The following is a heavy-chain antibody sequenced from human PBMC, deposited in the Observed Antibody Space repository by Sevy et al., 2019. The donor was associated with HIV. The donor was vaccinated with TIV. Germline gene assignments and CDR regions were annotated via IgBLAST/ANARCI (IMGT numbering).Heavy chain of an antibody. D-gene: IGHD2-2*01. Sequence: SETLSLTCTVSGGSISSYYWSWIRQPAGKGLEWIGRIFTSGSTNYNPSLKSRVTMSVDTSKNQFSLKLGSVTAADTAVYYCAGVETNCSSTSCSYYFDSWGQGTLVTVSS. V-gene: IGHV4-4*07. CDR3: AGVETNCSSTSCSYYFDS. CDR2: IFTSGST. CDR1: GGSISSYY. J-gene: IGHJ4*02.